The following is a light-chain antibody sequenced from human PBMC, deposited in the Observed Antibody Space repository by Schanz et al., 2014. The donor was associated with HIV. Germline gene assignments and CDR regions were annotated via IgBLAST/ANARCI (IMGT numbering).Light chain of an antibody. CDR1: QSVSNN. CDR2: GAS. CDR3: QQYGTSYT. V-gene: IGKV3-20*01. Sequence: EIVLTQSPGTLSLSPGERATLSCRASQSVSNNLAWYQQTPGQVPRLLIYGASSRATGIPDRFSGSGSGTDFTLTISRVEPEDFAVYYCQQYGTSYTFGQGTKLEIK. J-gene: IGKJ2*01.